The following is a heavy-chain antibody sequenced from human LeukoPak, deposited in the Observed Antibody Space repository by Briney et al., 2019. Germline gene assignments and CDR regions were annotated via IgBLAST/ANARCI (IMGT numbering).Heavy chain of an antibody. V-gene: IGHV4-4*02. Sequence: SGTLSLTCAVSGVSISSDNWWSWVRQSPGQGLGWTGEIYHSGSTNYNPSLKSRVIILVDKSRNQFSLNLYSVTAADTAVYYCAKELFGLKGMDVWGKGTTVSVST. CDR2: IYHSGST. CDR3: AKELFGLKGMDV. CDR1: GVSISSDNW. D-gene: IGHD3/OR15-3a*01. J-gene: IGHJ6*01.